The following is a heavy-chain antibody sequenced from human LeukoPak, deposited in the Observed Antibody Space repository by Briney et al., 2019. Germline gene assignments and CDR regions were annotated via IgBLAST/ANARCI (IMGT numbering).Heavy chain of an antibody. CDR2: IYSGGST. D-gene: IGHD3-22*01. Sequence: GGSLRLSCTVSGFTVSTNSMSWVRQAPGKGLEWVSIIYSGGSTFYADSVRGRFTISRDNSKNTLYLQMNSLRAEDTAVYYCARARSKYYYDSSGYEDAFDIWGQGTMVTVSS. CDR3: ARARSKYYYDSSGYEDAFDI. CDR1: GFTVSTNS. V-gene: IGHV3-66*01. J-gene: IGHJ3*02.